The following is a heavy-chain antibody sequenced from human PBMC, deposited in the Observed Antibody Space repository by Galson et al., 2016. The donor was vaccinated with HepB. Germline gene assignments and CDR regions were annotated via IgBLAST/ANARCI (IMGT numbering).Heavy chain of an antibody. J-gene: IGHJ4*02. CDR1: GYTFNTYN. Sequence: SVKVSCKASGYTFNTYNMHWVRQAPGQGLEWMGIIKPSGGNTIYAQKFQDRITMTRDTSTSTVYMELISLRSEDKAVYYCARELDHPIYFDYWGQGTLLTVSS. CDR3: ARELDHPIYFDY. CDR2: IKPSGGNT. V-gene: IGHV1-46*02. D-gene: IGHD1-14*01.